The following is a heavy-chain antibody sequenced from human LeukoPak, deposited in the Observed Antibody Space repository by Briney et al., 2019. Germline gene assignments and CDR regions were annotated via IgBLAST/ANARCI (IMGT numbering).Heavy chain of an antibody. Sequence: ASVKVSCKASGYTFTSYGISWVRQAPGQGLEWMGIINPSGGSTSYAQKFQGRVTMTRDTSTSTVYMELSSLRSEDTAVYYCARGGATYDFSLYGMDVWGQGTTVTVSS. D-gene: IGHD3-3*01. CDR3: ARGGATYDFSLYGMDV. CDR1: GYTFTSYG. J-gene: IGHJ6*02. V-gene: IGHV1-46*01. CDR2: INPSGGST.